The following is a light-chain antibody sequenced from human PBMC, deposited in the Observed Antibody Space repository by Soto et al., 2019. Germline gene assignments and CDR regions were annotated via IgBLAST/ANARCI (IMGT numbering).Light chain of an antibody. J-gene: IGKJ1*01. Sequence: AIRMTQSPSSLSASTGDRVTITCRASQGISDYLAWYQQKPGKAPKVLIHAASTLQGGVSSRFSGSRSGTDFTLTINSLQPEDFATYYCQHYYAYPWTFGQGTKVEV. CDR2: AAS. CDR3: QHYYAYPWT. V-gene: IGKV1-8*01. CDR1: QGISDY.